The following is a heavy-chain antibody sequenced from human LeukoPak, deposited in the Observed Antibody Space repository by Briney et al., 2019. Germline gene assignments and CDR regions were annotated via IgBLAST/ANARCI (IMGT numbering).Heavy chain of an antibody. CDR2: IYPGDSDT. CDR1: GYIFSTYW. D-gene: IGHD6-19*01. Sequence: GESLKISCKGSGYIFSTYWIAWVRQLPGNGLEWMGIIYPGDSDTRYSPSFQGQVTISADKSVSTAYLHWSSLKASDTAMYYCARRDSIAVLYYFDYWGQGTLVTVSS. CDR3: ARRDSIAVLYYFDY. J-gene: IGHJ4*02. V-gene: IGHV5-51*01.